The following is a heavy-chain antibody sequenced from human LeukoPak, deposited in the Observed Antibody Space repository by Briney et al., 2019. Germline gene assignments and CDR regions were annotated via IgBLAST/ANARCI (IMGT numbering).Heavy chain of an antibody. J-gene: IGHJ4*02. CDR1: GGSISSSSYY. V-gene: IGHV4-39*01. Sequence: SETLSLTCTVSGGSISSSSYYWGWIRQPPGKGLEWIGSIYYSGSTYYNPSLKSRVTISVDTSKNQFSLKLSSVTAADTAVYYCARYSSGYSFDYWGQGTLVTVSS. CDR2: IYYSGST. D-gene: IGHD3-22*01. CDR3: ARYSSGYSFDY.